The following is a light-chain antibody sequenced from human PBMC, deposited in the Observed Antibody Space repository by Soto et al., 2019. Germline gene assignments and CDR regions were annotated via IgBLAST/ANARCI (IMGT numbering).Light chain of an antibody. V-gene: IGLV2-11*01. CDR3: CSYAGSYTWV. J-gene: IGLJ3*02. CDR1: SSDVGGYKY. Sequence: QSVLTQPRSVSGSPGQSVNISCTETSSDVGGYKYVSWYQQHPGKAPKLMIYDVSKRPSGVPDRFSGSKSGNTASLTISGLQAEDEADYYCCSYAGSYTWVFGGGTKLTVL. CDR2: DVS.